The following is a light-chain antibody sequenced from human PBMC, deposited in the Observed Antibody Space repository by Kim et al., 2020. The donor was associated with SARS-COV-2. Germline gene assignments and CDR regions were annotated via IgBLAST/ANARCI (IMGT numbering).Light chain of an antibody. J-gene: IGLJ1*01. CDR2: RDN. Sequence: AQEQTTRIPSGGNNIGSKNVHWYQQRPGQAPVLVIYRDNDRPSGIPERFSGSNSGNTATLTISRAQVGDEADYYCQVWDSDSSTYVFGTGTKVTVL. V-gene: IGLV3-9*01. CDR1: NIGSKN. CDR3: QVWDSDSSTYV.